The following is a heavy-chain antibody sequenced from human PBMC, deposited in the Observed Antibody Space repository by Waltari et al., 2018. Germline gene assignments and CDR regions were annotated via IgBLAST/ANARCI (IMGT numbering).Heavy chain of an antibody. D-gene: IGHD3-3*01. J-gene: IGHJ4*02. CDR3: ARVKEDTIFGVVAPYYFDY. Sequence: QVQLVQSGAEVKKPGASVKVSCKASGYTFTGYYMHWVRQAPGQGLEWMGRINPKRGGTTYAQKFQGRVTMTRETSISTAYRELSRLRSDDTAVYYCARVKEDTIFGVVAPYYFDYWGQGTLVTVSS. CDR2: INPKRGGT. V-gene: IGHV1-2*06. CDR1: GYTFTGYY.